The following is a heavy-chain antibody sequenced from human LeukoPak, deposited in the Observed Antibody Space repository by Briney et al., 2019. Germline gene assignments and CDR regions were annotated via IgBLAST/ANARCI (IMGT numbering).Heavy chain of an antibody. CDR2: MNPNSGDR. CDR1: GYTFSSYD. J-gene: IGHJ3*02. V-gene: IGHV1-8*03. CDR3: ARASYHGSGRYDAFDI. D-gene: IGHD3-10*01. Sequence: GASVKVSCKASGYTFSSYDINWVRQATGQGLEWMGWMNPNSGDRGYAQKFQGRVTITRNTSISTAYMELSSLRSEDTAVYYCARASYHGSGRYDAFDIWGQGTTVTVSS.